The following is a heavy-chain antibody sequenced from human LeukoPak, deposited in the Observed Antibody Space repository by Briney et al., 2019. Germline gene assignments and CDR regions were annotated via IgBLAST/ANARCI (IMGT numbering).Heavy chain of an antibody. J-gene: IGHJ3*02. Sequence: DPSETLSLTCAVYGGSFSGYYWSWIRQPPGKGLEWIGYIYYSGSTNYNPSLKSRVTISIDTSKNQFSLKLNSVTAADTAMYYCAGLEGVRHSYAFDIWGQGTMVTVSS. D-gene: IGHD3-3*01. V-gene: IGHV4-59*08. CDR2: IYYSGST. CDR3: AGLEGVRHSYAFDI. CDR1: GGSFSGYY.